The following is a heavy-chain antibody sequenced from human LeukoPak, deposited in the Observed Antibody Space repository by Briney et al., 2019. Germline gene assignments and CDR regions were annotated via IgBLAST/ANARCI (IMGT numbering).Heavy chain of an antibody. Sequence: GRSLRLSCAASRFTISSYAIHWVRQAPGKGLEWVAVISYDGSNKYYADSVKGRFTISRDNSKNTLYLQMNSLRAEDTAVYYCARDRGVAGNAEYFQHWGQGTLVTVSS. CDR1: RFTISSYA. J-gene: IGHJ1*01. CDR3: ARDRGVAGNAEYFQH. CDR2: ISYDGSNK. V-gene: IGHV3-30-3*01. D-gene: IGHD6-19*01.